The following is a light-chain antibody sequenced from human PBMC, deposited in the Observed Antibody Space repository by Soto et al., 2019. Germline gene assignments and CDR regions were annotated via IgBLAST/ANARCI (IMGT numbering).Light chain of an antibody. CDR1: QSLLSSSNNKNY. V-gene: IGKV4-1*01. CDR3: QRFYSTAPDS. CDR2: RAS. Sequence: DIVMAQSPDSLSVSLGERATINCKSSQSLLSSSNNKNYLAWYQHKPGQPPKLLIDRASARESGVPDRFSGSGSGTDITLTISSLQAEEVAVYYCQRFYSTAPDSFGQGTKLEIK. J-gene: IGKJ2*03.